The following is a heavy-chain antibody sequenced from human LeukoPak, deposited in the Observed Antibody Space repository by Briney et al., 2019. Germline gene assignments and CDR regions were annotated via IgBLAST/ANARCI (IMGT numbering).Heavy chain of an antibody. J-gene: IGHJ6*02. V-gene: IGHV4-34*01. CDR3: ASSQDILTGYYAYYYYGMDV. CDR1: GGSFSGYY. D-gene: IGHD3-9*01. CDR2: INHSGST. Sequence: SETLSLTCAVYGGSFSGYYWSWIRQPPGKGLEWIGEINHSGSTNYNPSLKSRVTISVDTSKNQFSLKLSSVTAADTAVYYCASSQDILTGYYAYYYYGMDVWGQGTTVTVSS.